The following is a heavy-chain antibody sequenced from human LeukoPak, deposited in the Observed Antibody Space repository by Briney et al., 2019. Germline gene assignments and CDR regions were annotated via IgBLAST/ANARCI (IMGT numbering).Heavy chain of an antibody. J-gene: IGHJ5*02. CDR2: ISGSGGST. CDR3: ARSARITIFGVVNWFDP. D-gene: IGHD3-3*01. V-gene: IGHV3-23*01. CDR1: GFTFSNYA. Sequence: GGSLRLSCAASGFTFSNYAMSWVRQAPGKGLEWVSAISGSGGSTYYADSVKGRFTISRDNSKNTLYLQMNSLRAEDTAVYYCARSARITIFGVVNWFDPWGQGTLVTVSS.